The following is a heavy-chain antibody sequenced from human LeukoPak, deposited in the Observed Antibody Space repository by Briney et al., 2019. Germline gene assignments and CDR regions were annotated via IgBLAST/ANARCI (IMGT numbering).Heavy chain of an antibody. J-gene: IGHJ6*02. Sequence: GGSLRISCAASGFALSSHWMTWVRQVPGRGPEWVANVNRDGSETYYLDSVEGRFTISKDNAKSSLYLQMNSLRAEDTALYHCAGNNGMDVWGQGTTVIVSS. CDR3: AGNNGMDV. V-gene: IGHV3-7*03. CDR2: VNRDGSET. CDR1: GFALSSHW.